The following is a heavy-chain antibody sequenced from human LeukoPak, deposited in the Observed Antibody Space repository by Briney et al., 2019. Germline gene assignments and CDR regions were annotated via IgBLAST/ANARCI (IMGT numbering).Heavy chain of an antibody. CDR3: ARAIRAVGAFDI. D-gene: IGHD1-26*01. Sequence: ASVKVSCKASGYTFTSYYMHWVRQAPGQGLEGMGIINPSGGSTSYAQKFQGRVTMTRDTSTSTVYMELSSLRSEDTAVYYCARAIRAVGAFDIWGQGTMVTVSS. CDR2: INPSGGST. CDR1: GYTFTSYY. V-gene: IGHV1-46*01. J-gene: IGHJ3*02.